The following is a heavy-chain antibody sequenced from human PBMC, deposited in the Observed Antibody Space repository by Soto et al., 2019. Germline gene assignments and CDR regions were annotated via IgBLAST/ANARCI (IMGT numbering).Heavy chain of an antibody. Sequence: ASVKVSCKASGYTLTSYGISWVRQAPGQGLEWMGWISAYNGNTNYAQKLQGRVTMTTDTSTSTAYMELRSLRSDDTAVYYCAREKRIVGATDYWGQGTLVTVSS. V-gene: IGHV1-18*01. CDR3: AREKRIVGATDY. J-gene: IGHJ4*02. CDR2: ISAYNGNT. CDR1: GYTLTSYG. D-gene: IGHD1-26*01.